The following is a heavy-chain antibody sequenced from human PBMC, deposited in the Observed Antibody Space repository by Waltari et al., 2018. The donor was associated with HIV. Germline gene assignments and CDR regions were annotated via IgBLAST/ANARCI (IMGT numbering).Heavy chain of an antibody. V-gene: IGHV4-4*02. D-gene: IGHD6-6*01. CDR2: IYHSGST. Sequence: QVQLQESGPGLVKPSGTLSLTCAVSGGSISSSNWWSWVRQPPGKGLEWIGEIYHSGSTNYNPTPMSRVTISVDKSKNQFSLKLSSVTAADTAVYYCARATPSERPGGYFDYWGQGTLVTVSS. CDR1: GGSISSSNW. CDR3: ARATPSERPGGYFDY. J-gene: IGHJ4*02.